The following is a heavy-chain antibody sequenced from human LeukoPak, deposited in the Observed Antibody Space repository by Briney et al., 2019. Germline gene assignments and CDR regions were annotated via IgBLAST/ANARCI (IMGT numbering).Heavy chain of an antibody. Sequence: GGSLRLSCAASGFTFSSYAMTWVRQAPGKGLEWVSAIRRSGGSTHYADSVKGRFTISRDNSKNTLYLQMNSLRAEDTAVYYCVRGDYGDYTLFDYWGQGTLVTVSS. CDR3: VRGDYGDYTLFDY. CDR2: IRRSGGST. D-gene: IGHD4-17*01. V-gene: IGHV3-23*01. CDR1: GFTFSSYA. J-gene: IGHJ4*02.